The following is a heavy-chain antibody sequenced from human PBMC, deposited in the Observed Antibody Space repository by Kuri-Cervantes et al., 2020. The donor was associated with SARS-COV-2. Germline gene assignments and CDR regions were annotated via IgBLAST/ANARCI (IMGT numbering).Heavy chain of an antibody. CDR3: ARDYRTTGTTDGWTEYYGMDV. CDR2: ISAYNGNT. V-gene: IGHV1-18*04. CDR1: GYTFTSYG. Sequence: ASVKVSCKASGYTFTSYGISWVRRAPGQGLEWMGWISAYNGNTNYAQKLQGRVTMTTDTSTSTAYMELRSLRSDDTAVYYCARDYRTTGTTDGWTEYYGMDVWGQGTLVTVSS. D-gene: IGHD1-1*01. J-gene: IGHJ6*02.